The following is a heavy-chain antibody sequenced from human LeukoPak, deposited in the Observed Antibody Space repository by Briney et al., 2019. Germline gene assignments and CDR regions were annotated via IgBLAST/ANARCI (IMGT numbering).Heavy chain of an antibody. V-gene: IGHV4-34*01. J-gene: IGHJ5*02. D-gene: IGHD6-6*01. CDR1: GWSFSCYY. CDR3: ATGLIEQLATPP. CDR2: INHSGST. Sequence: SETLSLTCAVYGWSFSCYYWSWIRQPPGKGLEWIGEINHSGSTNYNPSLKSRVTISVDTSKNQFSLKLSSVTAADTAVYYCATGLIEQLATPPWGQGTLVTVSS.